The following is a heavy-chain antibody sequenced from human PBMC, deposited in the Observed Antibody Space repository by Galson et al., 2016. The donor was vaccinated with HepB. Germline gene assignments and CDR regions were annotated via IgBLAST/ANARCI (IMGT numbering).Heavy chain of an antibody. J-gene: IGHJ4*02. CDR1: GYSFTSYW. D-gene: IGHD5-18*01. Sequence: QSGAEVKKPGESLRISCKGSGYSFTSYWIIWVRQMPGKGLEWMGRIDPTDSYTNYSPSFQGHVTISADKSISTAYLQWSSLKASDTAMYYCASLNSGYNYGRPFDYWGQGTLVTVSS. CDR2: IDPTDSYT. V-gene: IGHV5-10-1*01. CDR3: ASLNSGYNYGRPFDY.